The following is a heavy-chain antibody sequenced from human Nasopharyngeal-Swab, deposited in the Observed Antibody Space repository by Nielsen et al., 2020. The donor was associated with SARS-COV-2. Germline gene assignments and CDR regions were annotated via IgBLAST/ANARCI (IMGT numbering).Heavy chain of an antibody. V-gene: IGHV3-23*01. J-gene: IGHJ4*02. CDR1: GFTFSSYA. D-gene: IGHD5-18*01. CDR2: ISGSGGST. Sequence: GESLEISCAASGFTFSSYAMSWVRQAPGKGLEWVSAISGSGGSTYYADSVKGRFTISRDNSKNTLYLQMNSLRAEDTAVYYCAKGIPSVSDYWGQGTLVTVSS. CDR3: AKGIPSVSDY.